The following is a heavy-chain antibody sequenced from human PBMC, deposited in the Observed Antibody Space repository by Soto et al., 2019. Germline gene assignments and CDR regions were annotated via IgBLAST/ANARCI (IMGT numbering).Heavy chain of an antibody. CDR1: GDPMTSDY. J-gene: IGHJ5*02. V-gene: IGHV4-59*08. D-gene: IGHD2-15*01. CDR3: ARLGFCSGNRCRPHR. CDR2: IHNSGRT. Sequence: QMQLQESGPGLVKPSETLSLTCTVTGDPMTSDYWSWSRQSPGKGLAWMGYIHNSGRTYSNPSLGSRVTISLDTSKRQYCLRLTPASAADTAVHYCARLGFCSGNRCRPHRWGQGTVVNVPS.